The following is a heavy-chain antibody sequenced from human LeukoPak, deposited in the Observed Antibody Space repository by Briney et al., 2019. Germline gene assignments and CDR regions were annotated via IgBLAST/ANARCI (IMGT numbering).Heavy chain of an antibody. CDR2: IYHSGST. J-gene: IGHJ4*02. D-gene: IGHD3-22*01. CDR3: ARVRRYYDSSGYPSYYFDY. Sequence: SETLSLTCTDSGYSISSGYYWGWIRPPPGKGLEWIGSIYHSGSTYYNPSLKSRVTISVDTSKNQFSLKLSSVTAADTAVYYCARVRRYYDSSGYPSYYFDYWGQGTLVTVSS. CDR1: GYSISSGYY. V-gene: IGHV4-38-2*02.